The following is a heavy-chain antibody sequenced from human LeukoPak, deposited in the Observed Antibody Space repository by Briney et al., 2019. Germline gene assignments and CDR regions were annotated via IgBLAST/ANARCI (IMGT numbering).Heavy chain of an antibody. V-gene: IGHV3-53*01. CDR2: IYSGGST. D-gene: IGHD1-26*01. CDR1: GVTVSSTY. CDR3: ARDRSSGSYYGYYYYYYMDV. J-gene: IGHJ6*03. Sequence: GGSLRLSCAVSGVTVSSTYMSWVRQAPGRGLEWVSVIYSGGSTLYADSVKGRFTISRDNSKNTLYLQMNSLRAEDTAVYYCARDRSSGSYYGYYYYYYMDVWGKGTTVTVSS.